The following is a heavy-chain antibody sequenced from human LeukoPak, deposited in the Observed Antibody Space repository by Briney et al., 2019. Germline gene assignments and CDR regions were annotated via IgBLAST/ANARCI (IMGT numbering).Heavy chain of an antibody. J-gene: IGHJ4*02. CDR1: GFTFNNYA. CDR2: ISGSGGRT. CDR3: ARYGVFGDTPRGHFDY. D-gene: IGHD3-10*02. Sequence: PGGSLRLSCAASGFTFNNYAMTWVRQAPGKGLEWVSAISGSGGRTYYADSVKGRFTISRDKSKNALYLQLNSLRAEDTAVYYCARYGVFGDTPRGHFDYWGQGTLVTVSS. V-gene: IGHV3-23*01.